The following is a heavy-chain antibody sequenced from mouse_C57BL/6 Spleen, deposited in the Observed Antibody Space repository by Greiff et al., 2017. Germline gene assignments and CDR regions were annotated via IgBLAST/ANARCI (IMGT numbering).Heavy chain of an antibody. D-gene: IGHD6-2*01. V-gene: IGHV5-6*02. CDR2: ISSGGSYT. Sequence: DVMLVESGGDLVKPGGSLKLSCAASGFTFSSYGMSWVRQTPDKRLEWVATISSGGSYTYYPDSVKGRFTISRDNAKNTLYLQMSSRKSEDTAMYYCARQTDSLYAMDYWGQGTSVTVSS. J-gene: IGHJ4*01. CDR3: ARQTDSLYAMDY. CDR1: GFTFSSYG.